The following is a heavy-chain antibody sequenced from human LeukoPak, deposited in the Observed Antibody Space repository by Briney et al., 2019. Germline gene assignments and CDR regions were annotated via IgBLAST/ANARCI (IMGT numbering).Heavy chain of an antibody. V-gene: IGHV1-2*02. J-gene: IGHJ4*02. CDR1: GYTFTGYY. CDR2: IYPNSGAT. Sequence: ASVKVSCKASGYTFTGYYMHWVRRAPGQGLEWMGYIYPNSGATKYAQKFQGRVTMTRDTSISTAYVELSGLRSDDTAVYYCGTLLSNGPFDYWGQGSLVTVSS. CDR3: GTLLSNGPFDY.